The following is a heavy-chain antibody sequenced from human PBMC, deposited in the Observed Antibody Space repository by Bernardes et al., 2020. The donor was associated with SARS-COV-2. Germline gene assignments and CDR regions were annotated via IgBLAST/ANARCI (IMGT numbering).Heavy chain of an antibody. D-gene: IGHD3-3*02. CDR1: GYTLTELS. J-gene: IGHJ6*02. CDR2: FDPEDGET. Sequence: ASVKVSCKVSGYTLTELSMHWVRQAPGKGLEWMGGFDPEDGETIYAQKFQGRVTMTEDTSTDTAYMELSSLRSEDTAVYYCATAPPIFASDFQFYYYGMDAWGQGTTVPVS. CDR3: ATAPPIFASDFQFYYYGMDA. V-gene: IGHV1-24*01.